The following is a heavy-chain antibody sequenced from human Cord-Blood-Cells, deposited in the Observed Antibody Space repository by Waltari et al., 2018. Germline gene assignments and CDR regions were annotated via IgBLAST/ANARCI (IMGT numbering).Heavy chain of an antibody. J-gene: IGHJ4*02. CDR1: GFTFLSYA. CDR3: ARSLDY. CDR2: ISYDGSNK. V-gene: IGHV3-30-3*01. Sequence: QVQLVESGGGVVQPGRSLRLSCAASGFTFLSYAMHWVRQAPGKGLEWVAVISYDGSNKYYADSVKGRFTISRDNSKNTLYLQMNSLRAEDTAVYYCARSLDYWGQGTLVTVSS.